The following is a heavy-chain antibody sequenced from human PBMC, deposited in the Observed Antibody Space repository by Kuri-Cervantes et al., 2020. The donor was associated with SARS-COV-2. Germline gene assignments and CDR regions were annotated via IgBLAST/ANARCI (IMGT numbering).Heavy chain of an antibody. CDR1: GFAFSSHS. D-gene: IGHD3-9*01. CDR3: GPFSRYAYDFDK. J-gene: IGHJ4*02. CDR2: ISGNSVWI. Sequence: GESLKISCAASGFAFSSHSMTWLRQAPGRELEWVSAISGNSVWIYYAGSVKGRFTISRDNSKNIVYLQMNSLGADDTAVYYCGPFSRYAYDFDKWGQGILVTVSS. V-gene: IGHV3-23*01.